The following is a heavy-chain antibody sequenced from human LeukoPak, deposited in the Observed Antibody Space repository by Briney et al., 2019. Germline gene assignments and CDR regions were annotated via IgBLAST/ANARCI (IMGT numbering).Heavy chain of an antibody. CDR3: ARVPTTVTPPFDY. D-gene: IGHD4-17*01. Sequence: SETLSLTCTVSGGSISSSSYYWGWIRQPPGKGLEWIGSIYHSGSTYYNPSLKSRVTISVDTSKNQFSLKLSSVTAADTAVYYCARVPTTVTPPFDYWGQGTLVTVSS. CDR1: GGSISSSSYY. CDR2: IYHSGST. J-gene: IGHJ4*02. V-gene: IGHV4-39*07.